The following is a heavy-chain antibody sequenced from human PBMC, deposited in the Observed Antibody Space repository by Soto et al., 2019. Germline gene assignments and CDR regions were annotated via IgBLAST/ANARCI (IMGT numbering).Heavy chain of an antibody. CDR3: ARGPYYYGSGSPIAGYVDY. V-gene: IGHV6-1*01. CDR2: TYYRSKWYN. J-gene: IGHJ4*02. CDR1: GDSVSSNSAA. Sequence: SQTLSLTCAISGDSVSSNSAAWNWIRQSPSRGLEWLGRTYYRSKWYNDYAVSVKSRITINPDTSKNQFSLQLNSVTPEDTAVYYCARGPYYYGSGSPIAGYVDYWGQGTLVSVS. D-gene: IGHD3-10*01.